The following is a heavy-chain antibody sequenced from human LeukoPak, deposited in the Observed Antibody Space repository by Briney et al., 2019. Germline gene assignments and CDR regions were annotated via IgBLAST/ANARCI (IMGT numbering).Heavy chain of an antibody. CDR1: GGTFISYA. CDR2: IIPIFGTA. V-gene: IGHV1-69*13. J-gene: IGHJ3*02. CDR3: ARLKGAYYVFDI. Sequence: ASVKVSCKASGGTFISYAISWVRQAPGQGLEWMGGIIPIFGTANYAQKFQGRVTITADESTSTAYMELSSLRSEDTAVYYCARLKGAYYVFDIWRQRTMVTVSS. D-gene: IGHD1-26*01.